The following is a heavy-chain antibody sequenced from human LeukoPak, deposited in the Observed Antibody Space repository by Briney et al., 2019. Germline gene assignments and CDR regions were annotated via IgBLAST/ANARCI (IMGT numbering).Heavy chain of an antibody. CDR3: ARGGYQLLFAEYFQH. Sequence: ASVKVSCKASGYTFTDYYMHWVRQAPGQGLEWMGWINPNSGGTNYAQKFQGWVTMTRDTSISTAYMELSRLRSDDTAVYYCARGGYQLLFAEYFQHWGQGTLVTVSS. CDR1: GYTFTDYY. D-gene: IGHD2-2*01. V-gene: IGHV1-2*04. J-gene: IGHJ1*01. CDR2: INPNSGGT.